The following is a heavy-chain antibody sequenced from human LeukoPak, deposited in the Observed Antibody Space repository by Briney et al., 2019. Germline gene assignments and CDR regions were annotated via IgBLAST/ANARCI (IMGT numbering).Heavy chain of an antibody. D-gene: IGHD3-22*01. Sequence: SETLSLTCAVYGGSFSGYYWSWIRQPPGKGLEWIGYIYYSGSTNYNPSLKSRVTISVDTSKNQFSMKLSSVTAADTAVYYCARGGDTSGHYYFEYFQHWGQGTLVTVSS. CDR2: IYYSGST. CDR1: GGSFSGYY. J-gene: IGHJ1*01. CDR3: ARGGDTSGHYYFEYFQH. V-gene: IGHV4-59*08.